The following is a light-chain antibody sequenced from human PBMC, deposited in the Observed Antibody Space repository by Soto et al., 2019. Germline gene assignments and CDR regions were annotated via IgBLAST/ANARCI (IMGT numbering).Light chain of an antibody. CDR1: QSVGSN. CDR3: QHYTQWPRFT. CDR2: SSS. V-gene: IGKV3-15*01. Sequence: EIVMTQSPVTLSVSPGERATLSCRASQSVGSNLAWYQQKPGQAPRLLVHSSSTRATDVPARFTGSGSGTEFTLTVSSLQSEDVAVYFCQHYTQWPRFTFGQGTRLEIK. J-gene: IGKJ2*01.